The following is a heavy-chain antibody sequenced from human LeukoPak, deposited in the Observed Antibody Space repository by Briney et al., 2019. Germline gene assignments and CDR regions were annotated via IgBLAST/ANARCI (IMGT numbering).Heavy chain of an antibody. CDR1: GFTFSDYD. Sequence: GGSLRLSCSASGFTFSDYDMNWIRQAPGKGLEWISAISGRSSHTYYGDSVKGRFSISRDNAKNLLYLQMNGLGAEDTAVYYCGRAFPPLRTASAGDLWGQGTLVTVSS. D-gene: IGHD3-16*01. CDR2: ISGRSSHT. CDR3: GRAFPPLRTASAGDL. J-gene: IGHJ4*02. V-gene: IGHV3-21*06.